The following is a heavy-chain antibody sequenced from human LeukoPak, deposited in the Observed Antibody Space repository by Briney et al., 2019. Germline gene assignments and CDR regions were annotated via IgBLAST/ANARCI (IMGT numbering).Heavy chain of an antibody. D-gene: IGHD1-26*01. Sequence: GGSLTLSCPASGFTFSTYEMNWVRQAPGKGLEWVSYISTSGNTIYYAASVKGRFAISRDNAKNSLYLQLNSMRAEDKAVYYCARDTRTHSGSFSLQYWGQGTLVTVSS. J-gene: IGHJ1*01. CDR2: ISTSGNTI. V-gene: IGHV3-48*03. CDR1: GFTFSTYE. CDR3: ARDTRTHSGSFSLQY.